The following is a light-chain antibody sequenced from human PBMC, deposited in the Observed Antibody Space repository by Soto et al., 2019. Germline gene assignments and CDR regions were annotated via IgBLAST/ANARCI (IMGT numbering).Light chain of an antibody. V-gene: IGLV1-51*01. CDR3: GTWDSSLSAGGYV. CDR2: DNN. J-gene: IGLJ1*01. Sequence: QSVLTQPPSVSAAPGQKVTISCSGSSSNIGNNYVSWYQQLPGTAPKLLIYDNNKRPSGIPDRFSGSKSGTSATLGITGLQTGDEADHYCGTWDSSLSAGGYVFGTGTKLTVL. CDR1: SSNIGNNY.